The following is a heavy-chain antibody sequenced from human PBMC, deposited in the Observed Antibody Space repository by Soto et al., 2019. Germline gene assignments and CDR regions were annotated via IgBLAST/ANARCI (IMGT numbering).Heavy chain of an antibody. CDR2: IYYSGST. CDR1: GGSISSYY. J-gene: IGHJ4*02. V-gene: IGHV4-59*01. CDR3: ARGTSGYDYSSLDY. D-gene: IGHD5-12*01. Sequence: PSETLSLTCTVSGGSISSYYWSWIRQPPGKGLEWIGYIYYSGSTNYNPSLKSRVTISVDTSKNQFSLKLSSVTAADTAVYYCARGTSGYDYSSLDYWGQGTLVTVSS.